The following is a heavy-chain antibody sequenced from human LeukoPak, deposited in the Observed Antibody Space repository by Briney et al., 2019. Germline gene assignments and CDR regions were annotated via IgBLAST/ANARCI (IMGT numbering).Heavy chain of an antibody. J-gene: IGHJ3*02. CDR2: ISYDGSNK. CDR3: ARERQLHDAFDI. D-gene: IGHD5-18*01. Sequence: GGSLRLSCAASGFTFSSYAMHWVRQAPGKGLGWVAVISYDGSNKYYADSVKGRFTISRDNSKNTLYLQMNSLRAEDTAVYYCARERQLHDAFDIWGQGTMVTVSS. CDR1: GFTFSSYA. V-gene: IGHV3-30*04.